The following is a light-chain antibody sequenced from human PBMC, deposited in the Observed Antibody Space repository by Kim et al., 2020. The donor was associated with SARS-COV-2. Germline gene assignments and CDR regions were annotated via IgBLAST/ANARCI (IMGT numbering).Light chain of an antibody. J-gene: IGLJ1*01. CDR3: SSYTSNSTYV. CDR1: GSDVGHYNY. CDR2: DVS. Sequence: GQSITFSCTGTGSDVGHYNYVSWYQQHPGKAPKLMIYDVSNRPSGASDRFSGSKSDNTASLTISGLQAEDEADYYCSSYTSNSTYVFGTGTKVTVL. V-gene: IGLV2-14*03.